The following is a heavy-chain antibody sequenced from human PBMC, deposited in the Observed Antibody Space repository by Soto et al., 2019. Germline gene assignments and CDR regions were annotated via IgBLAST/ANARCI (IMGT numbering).Heavy chain of an antibody. Sequence: VQLVESGGGLVQPGGSLRLSCAASEFTFSSYWMFWVRQAPGKGLVWVSRINTDGSDTRYADSVKGRFTISRDNAKNTLYLQMNSLRVEDTAAYYCARGGQNYYDSSGYRGDYWGQGTLVTVSS. CDR3: ARGGQNYYDSSGYRGDY. CDR1: EFTFSSYW. J-gene: IGHJ4*02. V-gene: IGHV3-74*01. D-gene: IGHD3-22*01. CDR2: INTDGSDT.